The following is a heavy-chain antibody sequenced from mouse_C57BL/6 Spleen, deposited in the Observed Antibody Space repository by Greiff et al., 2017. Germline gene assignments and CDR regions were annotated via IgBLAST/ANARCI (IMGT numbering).Heavy chain of an antibody. CDR1: GYTFTDYY. CDR3: ARSGWDVEGFDY. CDR2: IYPGSGNT. Sequence: QVQLQQSGAELVRPGASVKLSCKASGYTFTDYYINWVKQRPGQGLEWIARIYPGSGNTYYNEKFKGKATLTAEKSSSTAYMQLSSLTSEDSAVYFCARSGWDVEGFDYWGQGTTLTVSS. V-gene: IGHV1-76*01. J-gene: IGHJ2*01. D-gene: IGHD3-2*02.